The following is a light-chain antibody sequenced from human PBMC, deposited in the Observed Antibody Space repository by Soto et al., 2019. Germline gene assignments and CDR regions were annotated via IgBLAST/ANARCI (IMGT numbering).Light chain of an antibody. Sequence: EIVLTQSPGTLSLSPGERATLSCRARRPGETNYLAWYQQKPGQGPRLLVDDANRMVPGIPDRFSGSGSGTDYKLLISKLEAENIAVYYFQQWATSPRTFSPGTKWDIQ. CDR3: QQWATSPRT. CDR2: DAN. J-gene: IGKJ1*01. V-gene: IGKV3-20*01. CDR1: RPGETNY.